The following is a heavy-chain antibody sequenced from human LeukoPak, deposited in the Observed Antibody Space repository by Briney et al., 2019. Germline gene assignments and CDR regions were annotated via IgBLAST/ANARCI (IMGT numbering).Heavy chain of an antibody. J-gene: IGHJ4*02. CDR1: GYTLTELS. V-gene: IGHV1-24*01. Sequence: ASVKVSCKVSGYTLTELSMHWVRQAPGKGREWMGGFDPEDGETIYAQKFQGRVTMTEDTSTDTADMELSSLRSEDTAVYYCATDPRWNYGRMWGQGTLVTVSS. D-gene: IGHD1-7*01. CDR2: FDPEDGET. CDR3: ATDPRWNYGRM.